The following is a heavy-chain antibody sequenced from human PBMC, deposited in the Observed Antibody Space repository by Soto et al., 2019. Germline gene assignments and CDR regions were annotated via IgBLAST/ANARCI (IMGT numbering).Heavy chain of an antibody. D-gene: IGHD6-6*01. CDR2: IWYDGSNK. J-gene: IGHJ6*02. CDR3: AREGAARFYYYYGMDV. CDR1: GFTFSSYG. V-gene: IGHV3-33*01. Sequence: QVQLVESGGGVVQPGRSLRLSCAASGFTFSSYGMHWVRQAPGKGLEWVAVIWYDGSNKYYADSVKGRFTISRDNSKNTLYLQRNSLRAEDTAVYYCAREGAARFYYYYGMDVWGQGTTVTVSS.